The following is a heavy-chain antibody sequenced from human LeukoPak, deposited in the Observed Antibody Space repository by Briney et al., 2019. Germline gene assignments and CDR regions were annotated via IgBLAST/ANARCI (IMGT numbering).Heavy chain of an antibody. CDR1: GGSISTYY. D-gene: IGHD2-2*01. Sequence: SETLSLTCTVSGGSISTYYWSWIRQPAGKGLEWIGRVYTSTNTSYNPSLKSRLTMSVDTSKNQFSLKLSSVTAADTAVYYCARRPRGSSTSCYFDYWGQGTLVTVSS. CDR2: VYTSTNT. CDR3: ARRPRGSSTSCYFDY. V-gene: IGHV4-4*07. J-gene: IGHJ4*02.